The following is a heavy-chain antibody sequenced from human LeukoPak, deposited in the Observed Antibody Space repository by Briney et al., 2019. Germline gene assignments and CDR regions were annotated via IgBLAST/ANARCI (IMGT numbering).Heavy chain of an antibody. J-gene: IGHJ4*02. D-gene: IGHD3-22*01. Sequence: GASVTVSCRASRYGFTDYYMHWVRQAPGQGLEWMGWINPNSGGTNYAQKFQGRVTMTRDTSISTAYMELSRLRSDDTAVYYCARGTYFYDSSGYYVGYWGQGTLVTVSS. CDR3: ARGTYFYDSSGYYVGY. CDR2: INPNSGGT. V-gene: IGHV1-2*02. CDR1: RYGFTDYY.